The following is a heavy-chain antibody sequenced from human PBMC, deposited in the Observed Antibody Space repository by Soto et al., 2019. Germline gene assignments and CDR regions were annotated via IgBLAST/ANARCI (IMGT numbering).Heavy chain of an antibody. CDR2: INPRGGGT. CDR1: GYTFTSYY. Sequence: QVQLVQSGAEVKKPRASVKDSCKASGYTFTSYYMHWVRQAPGQGLEWMGIINPRGGGTSTAQKFQGRFTMNRDTSARSVYMELGSLRSEDTAVYYCASAAGCQQHNWNDFDYWGQGTLVTVSS. V-gene: IGHV1-46*03. D-gene: IGHD1-1*01. J-gene: IGHJ4*02. CDR3: ASAAGCQQHNWNDFDY.